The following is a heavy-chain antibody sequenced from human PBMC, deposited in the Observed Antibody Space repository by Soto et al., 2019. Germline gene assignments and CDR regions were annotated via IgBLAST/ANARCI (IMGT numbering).Heavy chain of an antibody. CDR1: GGTFSTSS. J-gene: IGHJ4*02. D-gene: IGHD2-15*01. CDR2: IIPIFTRT. CDR3: ARDVVQSTAGDS. Sequence: QLQLVQSGTEVKEPGSSVKVSCKASGGTFSTSSFVWVRQGPGQGLEWMGGIIPIFTRTNFAQKFQGRVTFRADESTRTTYMELRSLTSDDTAIYYCARDVVQSTAGDSCGQGTLVTVSS. V-gene: IGHV1-69*01.